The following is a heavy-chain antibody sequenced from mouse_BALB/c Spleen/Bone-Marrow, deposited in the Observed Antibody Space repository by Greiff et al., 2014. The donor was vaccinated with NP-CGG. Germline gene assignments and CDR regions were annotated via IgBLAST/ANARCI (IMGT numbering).Heavy chain of an antibody. J-gene: IGHJ2*01. Sequence: EVHLVESGGGLAQPGGSLRLSCATSGFTFTDYYMNWVRQPPGKALEWLGFIRNKANGYTTEYSASVKGRFTISRDNSQSILYLQMNTLRAEDSATYYCARDMGGLLFDYWGQGTTLTVSS. D-gene: IGHD2-3*01. CDR2: IRNKANGYTT. CDR3: ARDMGGLLFDY. V-gene: IGHV7-3*02. CDR1: GFTFTDYY.